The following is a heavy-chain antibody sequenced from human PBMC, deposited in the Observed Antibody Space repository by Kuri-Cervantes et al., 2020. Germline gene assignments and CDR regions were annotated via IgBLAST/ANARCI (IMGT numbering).Heavy chain of an antibody. CDR3: ARAGRGYSYGFLLSSEAYGMDV. Sequence: GESLKISCAASGFTFSSYDMHWVRQATGEGLEWVSAIGTAGDTYYPGSVKGRFTISRENAKNSLYLQMNSLRAGDTAVYYCARAGRGYSYGFLLSSEAYGMDVWGQGTTVTVSS. V-gene: IGHV3-13*01. J-gene: IGHJ6*02. D-gene: IGHD5-18*01. CDR1: GFTFSSYD. CDR2: IGTAGDT.